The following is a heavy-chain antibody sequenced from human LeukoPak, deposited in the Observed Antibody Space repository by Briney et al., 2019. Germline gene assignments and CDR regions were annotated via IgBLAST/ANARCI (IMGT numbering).Heavy chain of an antibody. J-gene: IGHJ6*02. CDR2: MNPNSGNT. CDR3: ARGRVDTAMSTDYGMDV. CDR1: GYTFTSYD. Sequence: GASVKVSCKASGYTFTSYDIHWVRQATGQGLEWMGWMNPNSGNTGYAQKFQGRVTMTRNTSISTAYMELSSLRSEDTAVYYCARGRVDTAMSTDYGMDVWGQGTTVTVPS. D-gene: IGHD5-18*01. V-gene: IGHV1-8*01.